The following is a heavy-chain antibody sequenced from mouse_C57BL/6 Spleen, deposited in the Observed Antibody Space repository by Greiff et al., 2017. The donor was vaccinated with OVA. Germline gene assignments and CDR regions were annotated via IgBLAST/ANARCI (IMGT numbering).Heavy chain of an antibody. CDR1: GFSLSTSGMG. D-gene: IGHD1-1*01. CDR3: ARSTTVVPFAY. J-gene: IGHJ3*01. V-gene: IGHV8-12*01. CDR2: ICWDDDK. Sequence: QVTLKESGPGILQSSQTLSLTCSFSGFSLSTSGMGVSWIRQPSGKGLEWLAHICWDDDKRYNPSLKSRLTISKDTSRNQVFLKITSVDTADTATYYCARSTTVVPFAYWGQGTLVTVSA.